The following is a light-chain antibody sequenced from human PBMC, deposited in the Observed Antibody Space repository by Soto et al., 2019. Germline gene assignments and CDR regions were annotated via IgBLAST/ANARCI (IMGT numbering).Light chain of an antibody. CDR3: KQDAQFPYT. J-gene: IGKJ2*01. CDR2: QIS. V-gene: IGKV2-24*01. CDR1: QSLVHSDGNTY. Sequence: DIVMTQTPLSSPVTLGQPASISCRSSQSLVHSDGNTYLSWLHQRPGQPPRLLTYQISNRFSGGXEXXSGSGAGTDFTLKISRVEAEDLVVYYCKQDAQFPYTFGQGTKLEIK.